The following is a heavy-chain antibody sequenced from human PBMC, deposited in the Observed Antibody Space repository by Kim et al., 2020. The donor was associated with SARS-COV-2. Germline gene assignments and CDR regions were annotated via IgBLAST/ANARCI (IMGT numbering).Heavy chain of an antibody. J-gene: IGHJ4*02. V-gene: IGHV1-46*01. CDR3: AAAVFQTFDY. CDR2: GST. Sequence: GSTSYAQKFQGRVTMTRDTSTSTVYMELSSLRSEDTAVYYCAAAVFQTFDYWGQGTLVTVSS.